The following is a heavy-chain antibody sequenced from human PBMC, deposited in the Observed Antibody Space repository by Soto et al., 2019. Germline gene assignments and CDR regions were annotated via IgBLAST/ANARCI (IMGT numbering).Heavy chain of an antibody. J-gene: IGHJ6*02. V-gene: IGHV1-69*06. CDR3: ARGFDARGIVVVPAANPGHYGMDV. Sequence: QVQLVQSGTEVKKPGSSVKVSCKASGGTLSNNAISWVRQAPGQGLEWMGGMIPLSATTNYAQKFQGRVTITADRSTSTAYMELTSLTSEDTAVYYCARGFDARGIVVVPAANPGHYGMDVWGQGTMVTVSS. CDR2: MIPLSATT. D-gene: IGHD2-2*01. CDR1: GGTLSNNA.